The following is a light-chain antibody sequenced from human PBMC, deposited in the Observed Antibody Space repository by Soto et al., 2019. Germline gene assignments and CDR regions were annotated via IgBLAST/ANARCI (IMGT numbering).Light chain of an antibody. V-gene: IGKV1-5*01. CDR3: QQYNSYDMWS. J-gene: IGKJ1*01. CDR1: QGISKW. CDR2: GAS. Sequence: DIQITQSPSTLSASVGDRVTITCRASQGISKWLAWYQQKPGKAPKLLIYGASSLESGVPSRFSGSGSGTEFTLTISSLQPDDFATYFCQQYNSYDMWSFGQGTKVDIK.